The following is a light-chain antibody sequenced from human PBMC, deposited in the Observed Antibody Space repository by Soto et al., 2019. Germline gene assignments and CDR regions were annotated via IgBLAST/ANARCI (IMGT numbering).Light chain of an antibody. J-gene: IGKJ4*01. CDR2: AAS. CDR1: QSVSSN. CDR3: QQCSWHPFTVT. Sequence: EIVMTQSPATLSVSPGERATLSCRASQSVSSNLAWYQQKPGQAPRLLIYAASTRATGIPARFSGSGSGTEYTLTTSSLQSVDSAVYYCQQCSWHPFTVTFGGGTKVEIK. V-gene: IGKV3-15*01.